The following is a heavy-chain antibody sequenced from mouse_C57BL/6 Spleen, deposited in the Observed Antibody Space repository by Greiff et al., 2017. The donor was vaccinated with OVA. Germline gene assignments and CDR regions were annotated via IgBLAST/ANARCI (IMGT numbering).Heavy chain of an antibody. CDR2: IYPGSGNT. V-gene: IGHV1-76*01. D-gene: IGHD4-1*01. J-gene: IGHJ2*01. CDR3: ARGYWEFDY. Sequence: VQLQQSGAELVRPGASVKLSCKASGYTFTDYCINWVKQRPGQGLEWIARIYPGSGNTYYNEKFKGKATLTAEKSSSTAYMQLSSLTSEDSAVYFCARGYWEFDYWGQGTTLTVSS. CDR1: GYTFTDYC.